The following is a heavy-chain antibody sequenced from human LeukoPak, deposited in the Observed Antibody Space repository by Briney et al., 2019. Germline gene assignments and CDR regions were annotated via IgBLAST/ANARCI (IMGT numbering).Heavy chain of an antibody. CDR3: ARHLEYRSPWKGHYFDS. J-gene: IGHJ4*02. CDR2: IYYSGST. V-gene: IGHV4-39*01. D-gene: IGHD6-13*01. CDR1: GGSISSSSYY. Sequence: SETLSLTCTVSGGSISSSSYYWDWVRQPPGKGLEWIGSIYYSGSTYYNPSLNSRVTISVDTSKNQFSLELSSVTATDTAVYFCARHLEYRSPWKGHYFDSWGQGTLSTVSS.